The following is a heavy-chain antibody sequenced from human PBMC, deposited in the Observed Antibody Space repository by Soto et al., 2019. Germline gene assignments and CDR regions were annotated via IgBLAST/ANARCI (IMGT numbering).Heavy chain of an antibody. V-gene: IGHV1-3*01. D-gene: IGHD4-17*01. CDR1: GYTFTSYA. J-gene: IGHJ4*02. Sequence: GASVKVSCKASGYTFTSYAMHWVRQAPGQRLEWMGWINAGNGNTKYSQKFQGRVTITRGTSASTAYVELSSLRSEDTAVYYCARRGIFTVTSYHFDYWGQGTLVTVSS. CDR3: ARRGIFTVTSYHFDY. CDR2: INAGNGNT.